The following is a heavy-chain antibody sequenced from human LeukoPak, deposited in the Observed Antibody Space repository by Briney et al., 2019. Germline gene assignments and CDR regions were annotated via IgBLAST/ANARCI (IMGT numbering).Heavy chain of an antibody. V-gene: IGHV3-66*01. CDR1: GFTVSSNY. CDR2: IYSGGST. CDR3: ARDLWLGERGLFFFEY. D-gene: IGHD3-22*01. J-gene: IGHJ4*02. Sequence: TGGSLRLSCAASGFTVSSNYMSWVRQAPGKGLEWVSVIYSGGSTYYADSVKGRFTISRDNSKNTLYLQMNSLRAEDTAVYYCARDLWLGERGLFFFEYWGQGALVTVAS.